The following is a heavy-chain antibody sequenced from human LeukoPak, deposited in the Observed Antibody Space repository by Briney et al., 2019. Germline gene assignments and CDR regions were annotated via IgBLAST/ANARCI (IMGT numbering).Heavy chain of an antibody. D-gene: IGHD1-1*01. V-gene: IGHV4-59*12. CDR1: DGSISSYY. CDR2: IYYSGST. CDR3: ARATTGEDY. Sequence: PSETLSLTCTVSDGSISSYYWSWIRQPPGKGLEWIGYIYYSGSTNYNPSLKSRVTISVDRSKNQFSLKLSSVTAADTAVYYCARATTGEDYWGQGTLVTVSS. J-gene: IGHJ4*02.